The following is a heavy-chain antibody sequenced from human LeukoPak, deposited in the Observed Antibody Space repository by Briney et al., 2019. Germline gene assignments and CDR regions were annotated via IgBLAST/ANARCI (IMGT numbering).Heavy chain of an antibody. Sequence: GGSLRLSCAASGFTFSSYAMSWVRQAPGKGLEWVAVIWYDGSNKYYADSVKGRFTISRDNSKNTLYLQMNSLRAEDTAVYYCARGGEEVVIPFDYWGQGTLVTVSS. CDR1: GFTFSSYA. J-gene: IGHJ4*02. CDR2: IWYDGSNK. V-gene: IGHV3-33*08. D-gene: IGHD3-22*01. CDR3: ARGGEEVVIPFDY.